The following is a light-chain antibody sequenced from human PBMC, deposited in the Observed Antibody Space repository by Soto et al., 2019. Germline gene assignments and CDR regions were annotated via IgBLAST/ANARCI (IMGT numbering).Light chain of an antibody. J-gene: IGKJ2*01. CDR3: QQYDTLYT. CDR2: GAS. CDR1: QSVKTN. Sequence: ILMTQSPATLSVFPGDRATLSCRASQSVKTNLAWYQQKPGQTPRLLIYGASTRATGIPGRFSGSGSGTEFTLTISSLQSEDFAVYYCQQYDTLYTFGQGTQLEIK. V-gene: IGKV3-15*01.